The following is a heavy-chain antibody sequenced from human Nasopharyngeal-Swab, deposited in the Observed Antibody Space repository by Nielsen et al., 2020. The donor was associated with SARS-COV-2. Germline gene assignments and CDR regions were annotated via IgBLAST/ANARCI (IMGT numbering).Heavy chain of an antibody. CDR2: ISSSSSYI. CDR3: ARDGLDYDFWSAYFMDV. J-gene: IGHJ6*02. Sequence: GGSLRLSYAASGFTFNNYNFNWVRQARGKGLEGVSSISSSSSYIYYADSVKGRFTISRDNAKNSLYLQMNSLRAEDTAVYYCARDGLDYDFWSAYFMDVWGQGTTVTVSS. CDR1: GFTFNNYN. V-gene: IGHV3-21*01. D-gene: IGHD3-3*01.